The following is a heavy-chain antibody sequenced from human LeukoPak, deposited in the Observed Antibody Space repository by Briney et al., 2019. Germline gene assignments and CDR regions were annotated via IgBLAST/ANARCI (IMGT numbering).Heavy chain of an antibody. CDR1: GYTFTSYG. D-gene: IGHD6-19*01. CDR3: ARDSSGWSRGFDP. V-gene: IGHV1-2*06. Sequence: ASVKVSCKAPGYTFTSYGISWVRQAPGQGLEWMGRINPNSGGTNYAQKFQGRVTMTRDTSISTAYMELSRLRSDDTAVYYCARDSSGWSRGFDPWGQGTLVTVSS. CDR2: INPNSGGT. J-gene: IGHJ5*02.